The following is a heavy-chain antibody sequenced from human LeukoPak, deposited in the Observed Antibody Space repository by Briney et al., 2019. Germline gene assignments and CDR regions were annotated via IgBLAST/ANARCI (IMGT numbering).Heavy chain of an antibody. D-gene: IGHD6-19*01. J-gene: IGHJ6*02. CDR1: GGSISSYY. V-gene: IGHV4-59*01. CDR2: IYYSGST. Sequence: SETLSLTCTVSGGSISSYYWSWIRQPPGKGLEWIGYIYYSGSTNYNASLKSRVTISVDTSKNQFSLKLSSVTAADTAVYYCARDRYSSGRYGIYYYYGMDAWGQGTTVTVSS. CDR3: ARDRYSSGRYGIYYYYGMDA.